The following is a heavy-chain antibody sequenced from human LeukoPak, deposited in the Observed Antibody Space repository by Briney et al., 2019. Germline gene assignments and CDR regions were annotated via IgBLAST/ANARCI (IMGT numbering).Heavy chain of an antibody. CDR2: ISYDGSNK. D-gene: IGHD6-19*01. CDR1: GFTFSNYG. J-gene: IGHJ4*02. Sequence: GGSLRLSCAAPGFTFSNYGMHWVRQAPGKGLEGVAVISYDGSNKYYADSLKDRFPISRDNSKNTLYLQMNSLRAEDTAVYYCAKDKIVGSTGWYYFDYWDREPWSPSPQ. CDR3: AKDKIVGSTGWYYFDY. V-gene: IGHV3-30*18.